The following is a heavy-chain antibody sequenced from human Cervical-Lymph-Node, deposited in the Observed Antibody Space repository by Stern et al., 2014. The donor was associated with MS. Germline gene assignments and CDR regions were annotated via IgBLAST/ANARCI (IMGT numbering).Heavy chain of an antibody. CDR2: ILPLFRTV. CDR3: ARGRSHLEVAGIYFDY. J-gene: IGHJ4*01. CDR1: GGPYSSYA. D-gene: IGHD6-19*01. V-gene: IGHV1-69*05. Sequence: VQLVESGAEVKKPGSSVKVSCKASGGPYSSYAINWVRQAPGQGLEWMGGILPLFRTVNYAQTFQGRLTITTDDSTSTTYMELSSLKSEDTAVYYCARGRSHLEVAGIYFDYWGQGTLVTVSS.